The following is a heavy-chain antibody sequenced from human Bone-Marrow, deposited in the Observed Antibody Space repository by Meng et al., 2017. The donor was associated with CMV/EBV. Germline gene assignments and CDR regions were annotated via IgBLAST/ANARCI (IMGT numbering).Heavy chain of an antibody. CDR1: GSISSGSFY. CDR3: ARDLSRSLIGVVGFDY. Sequence: GSISSGSFYWGWLRPPPGQGLEWIGNIYYSGSTFYTPSLQCLVTISIDTSKNQFSLKLSSVTAADTAVYFCARDLSRSLIGVVGFDYWGQGSLVTVSS. J-gene: IGHJ4*02. CDR2: IYYSGST. D-gene: IGHD3-22*01. V-gene: IGHV4-39*07.